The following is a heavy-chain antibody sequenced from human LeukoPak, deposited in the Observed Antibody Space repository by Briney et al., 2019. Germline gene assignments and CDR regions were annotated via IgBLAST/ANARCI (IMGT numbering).Heavy chain of an antibody. V-gene: IGHV3-43*02. J-gene: IGHJ4*02. CDR3: AKDIGWPRGY. D-gene: IGHD5-12*01. Sequence: GGSLRLSCAASGFTFSIYAMNWVRQAPGKGLEWVSLISGDGGSTYYADSVKGRFTISRDNSKNSLYLQMNSLRTEDTALYYCAKDIGWPRGYWGQGTLVTVSS. CDR1: GFTFSIYA. CDR2: ISGDGGST.